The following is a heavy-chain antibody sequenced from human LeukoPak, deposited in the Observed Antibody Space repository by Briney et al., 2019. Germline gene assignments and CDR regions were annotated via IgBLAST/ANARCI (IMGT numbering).Heavy chain of an antibody. V-gene: IGHV1-46*01. CDR3: AKRSTPGYSNKWCLDF. CDR2: INPSGGST. Sequence: ASVKVSCKASGYTFTNYHMHWVRQAPRQGLEWMGMINPSGGSTSYTQKFQGRVTMTRDTSTSTVYMELSSLRSEDTAVYYCAKRSTPGYSNKWCLDFWGQGTLVTVSS. J-gene: IGHJ4*02. CDR1: GYTFTNYH. D-gene: IGHD6-13*01.